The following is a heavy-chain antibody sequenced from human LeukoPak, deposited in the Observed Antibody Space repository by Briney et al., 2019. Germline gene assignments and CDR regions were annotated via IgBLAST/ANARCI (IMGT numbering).Heavy chain of an antibody. Sequence: GGSLRLSCAASGLTVSSNYMSWVRQAPGKGLEWVSVLYSGGSTYYADSVKGRFTISRDNSKNTVYLQMNSLRPEDTAVYYCARDLGRPQLVAGWFDPWGQGTLVTVSS. CDR1: GLTVSSNY. V-gene: IGHV3-66*01. CDR3: ARDLGRPQLVAGWFDP. CDR2: LYSGGST. D-gene: IGHD6-13*01. J-gene: IGHJ5*02.